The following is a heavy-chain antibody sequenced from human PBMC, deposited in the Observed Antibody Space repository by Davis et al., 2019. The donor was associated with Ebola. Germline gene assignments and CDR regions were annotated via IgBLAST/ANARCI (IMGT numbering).Heavy chain of an antibody. V-gene: IGHV3-30*03. CDR3: AGEFDAFDI. CDR1: GFTFSSYS. CDR2: ISYDGSNK. Sequence: GESLKISCAASGFTFSSYSMNWVRQAPGKGLEWVAVISYDGSNKYYADSVKGRFTISRDNSKNTLYLQMNSLRAEDTAVYYCAGEFDAFDIWGQGTMVTVSS. J-gene: IGHJ3*02.